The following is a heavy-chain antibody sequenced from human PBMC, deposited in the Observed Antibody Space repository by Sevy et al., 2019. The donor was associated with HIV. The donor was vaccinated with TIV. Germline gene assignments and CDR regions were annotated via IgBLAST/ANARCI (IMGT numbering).Heavy chain of an antibody. CDR1: GFTFSSYD. CDR3: ARVSTGGAFDI. CDR2: IGTAGDT. Sequence: GGSLRLSCAASGFTFSSYDMHWVRQATGKGLEWVSAIGTAGDTYYPGSVKGRFTISRENAKNSLYLQMNSLRAGDTAGDYCARVSTGGAFDIWGQGTMVTVSS. D-gene: IGHD3-16*01. J-gene: IGHJ3*02. V-gene: IGHV3-13*01.